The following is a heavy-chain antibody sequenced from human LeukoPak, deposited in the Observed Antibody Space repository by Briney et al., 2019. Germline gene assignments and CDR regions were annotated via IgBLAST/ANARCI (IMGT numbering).Heavy chain of an antibody. CDR1: GGSISSNY. J-gene: IGHJ5*02. CDR2: IYYSGST. D-gene: IGHD1-26*01. Sequence: SETLSLTCNVSGGSISSNYWSWIRQPSGKGLEWIGYIYYSGSTNYNPSLKSRVTISVDTSKNQFSLKLSSVTAADTAVYYCAGESSVGATYNWFDPWGQGTLVTVSS. CDR3: AGESSVGATYNWFDP. V-gene: IGHV4-59*01.